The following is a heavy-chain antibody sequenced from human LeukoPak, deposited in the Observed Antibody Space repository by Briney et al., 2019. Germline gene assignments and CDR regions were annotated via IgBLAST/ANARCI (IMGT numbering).Heavy chain of an antibody. V-gene: IGHV1-69*13. D-gene: IGHD2-15*01. Sequence: PGASVKVSCKASGGTFSSYAISWVRQAPGQGLEWMGGIIPIFGTANYAQKFQGRVTITADESTSTAYMELSSLRSEDTAVYYCARAPERVVVVAATPYYGMDVWGQGTTVTVSS. CDR2: IIPIFGTA. CDR1: GGTFSSYA. J-gene: IGHJ6*02. CDR3: ARAPERVVVVAATPYYGMDV.